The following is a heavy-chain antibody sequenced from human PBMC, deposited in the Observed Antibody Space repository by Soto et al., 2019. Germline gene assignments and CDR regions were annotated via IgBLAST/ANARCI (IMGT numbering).Heavy chain of an antibody. D-gene: IGHD6-19*01. J-gene: IGHJ4*02. V-gene: IGHV1-8*01. CDR2: MNPNSGNT. CDR1: GDSFTSYD. CDR3: ARERSSGWYVDY. Sequence: ASVKVSCEACGDSFTSYDINWVRQATGQGLEWMGWMNPNSGNTGYAQKFQGRVTMTRKTSISTAYMELSSLRSEDTAVYYCARERSSGWYVDYWGQGTLVTVSS.